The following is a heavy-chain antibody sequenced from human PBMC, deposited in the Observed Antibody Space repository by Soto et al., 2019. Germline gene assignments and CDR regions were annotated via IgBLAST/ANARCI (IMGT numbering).Heavy chain of an antibody. CDR3: ARDVGRKDQLLGRLDY. D-gene: IGHD2-15*01. CDR1: GYTFSIYG. J-gene: IGHJ4*02. CDR2: ISVYNGDT. Sequence: QVQRVQSGGEVKKPGASVKVSCKASGYTFSIYGISCVRQAPGQGLECMGWISVYNGDTKYAKKLQGRVTMTTDTSTTTAYMELRSLRSDDTAVYYCARDVGRKDQLLGRLDYWGQGTLVTVSS. V-gene: IGHV1-18*01.